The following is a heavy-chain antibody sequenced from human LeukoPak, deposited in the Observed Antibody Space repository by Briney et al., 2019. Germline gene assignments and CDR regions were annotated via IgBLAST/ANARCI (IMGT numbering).Heavy chain of an antibody. CDR2: ISGSGGST. CDR3: AKDLASQLGRGFYYYYGMDV. Sequence: GGSLRLSCAASGFTFSSYAMSRVRQAPGKGLEWVSAISGSGGSTYYADSVKGRFTISRDNSKNTLYLQMNSLRAEDTAVYYCAKDLASQLGRGFYYYYGMDVWGQGTTVTVSS. J-gene: IGHJ6*02. V-gene: IGHV3-23*01. CDR1: GFTFSSYA. D-gene: IGHD6-6*01.